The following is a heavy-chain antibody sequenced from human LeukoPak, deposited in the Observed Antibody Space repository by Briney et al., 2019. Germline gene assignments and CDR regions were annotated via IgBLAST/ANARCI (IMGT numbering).Heavy chain of an antibody. V-gene: IGHV1-18*01. CDR1: GYTFTSYD. CDR3: ARAQSSGSYFYYGMDV. CDR2: ISAYNGNT. D-gene: IGHD1-26*01. Sequence: ASVKVSCKASGYTFTSYDINWVRQAPGQGLEWMGWISAYNGNTNYAQKLQGRVTMTADTSTSTAYMELRSLRSDDTAVYYCARAQSSGSYFYYGMDVWGQGTTVTVSS. J-gene: IGHJ6*02.